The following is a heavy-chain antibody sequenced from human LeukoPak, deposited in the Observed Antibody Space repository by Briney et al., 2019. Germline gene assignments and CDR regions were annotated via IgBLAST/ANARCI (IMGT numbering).Heavy chain of an antibody. J-gene: IGHJ6*03. CDR1: GFTFSTYG. CDR3: AREELGYCSSISCPDYYYYYMDV. Sequence: PGGSLRLSCAASGFTFSTYGMSWVRQAPGKGLEWVANIKQDGSEKNYVDSVKGRFTISRDNAKKSLYLQMNSLRAEDTAVYYCAREELGYCSSISCPDYYYYYMDVWGKGTTVTVSS. CDR2: IKQDGSEK. D-gene: IGHD2-2*01. V-gene: IGHV3-7*01.